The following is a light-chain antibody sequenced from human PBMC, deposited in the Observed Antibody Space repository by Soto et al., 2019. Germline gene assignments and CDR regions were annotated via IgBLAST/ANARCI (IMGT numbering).Light chain of an antibody. CDR3: QQGSNWPSGYT. V-gene: IGKV3-11*01. CDR1: QSVSSY. CDR2: DAS. Sequence: EIVLTQSPATLSLSPGERATLSCRASQSVSSYLAWYQQKPGQAPRLLIYDASNRATSIPARFSRSRSATDFTLTISSLEPEDYAVSYCQQGSNWPSGYTFGQGTKLEIK. J-gene: IGKJ2*01.